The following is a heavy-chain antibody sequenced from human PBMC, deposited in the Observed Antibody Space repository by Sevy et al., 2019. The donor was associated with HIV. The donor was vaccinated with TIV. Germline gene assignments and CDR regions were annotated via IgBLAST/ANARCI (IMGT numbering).Heavy chain of an antibody. CDR3: ARVGREYSSSLQDY. D-gene: IGHD6-13*01. Sequence: GGSLRLSCAASGFTFSSYSMNWVRQAPGKGLEWVSSISSSSSYIYYADSVKGRFTISRDNAKNSLYLQMNSLRAEDTAVYYCARVGREYSSSLQDYWGQGTLVTVSS. J-gene: IGHJ4*02. V-gene: IGHV3-21*01. CDR2: ISSSSSYI. CDR1: GFTFSSYS.